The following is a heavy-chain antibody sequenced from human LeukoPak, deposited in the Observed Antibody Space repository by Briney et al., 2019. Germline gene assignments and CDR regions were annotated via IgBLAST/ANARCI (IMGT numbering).Heavy chain of an antibody. CDR1: GFTFSGFG. J-gene: IGHJ6*02. CDR3: ARDQGPYYYYGMDV. CDR2: ISYDGNNK. V-gene: IGHV3-30*03. Sequence: GGSLRLSCAVSGFTFSGFGMHWVRQAPGKGLEWVAVISYDGNNKFYADSVKGRFTISRDNSKNTLYLQMNSLRAEDTAVYYCARDQGPYYYYGMDVWGQGTTVTVSS.